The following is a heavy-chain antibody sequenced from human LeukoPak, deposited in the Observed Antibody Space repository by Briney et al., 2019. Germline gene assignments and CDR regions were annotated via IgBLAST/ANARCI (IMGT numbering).Heavy chain of an antibody. Sequence: PSESLSLTCTVSNGSIANYYGSWIRQPPGKGLEWIGYIYYSGSTNYNPSLKSRVTISVDTSKNQFSLRLTSVSAADTAVYYCARGFGYSYGRGYDYWGQGTLVTVSS. CDR1: NGSIANYY. V-gene: IGHV4-59*01. CDR2: IYYSGST. J-gene: IGHJ4*02. D-gene: IGHD5-18*01. CDR3: ARGFGYSYGRGYDY.